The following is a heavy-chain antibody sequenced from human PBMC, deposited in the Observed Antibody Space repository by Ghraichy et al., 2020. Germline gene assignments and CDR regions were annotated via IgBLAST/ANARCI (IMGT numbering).Heavy chain of an antibody. CDR2: INHSGST. V-gene: IGHV4-34*01. CDR1: GGSFSGYY. J-gene: IGHJ2*01. D-gene: IGHD2-2*02. Sequence: SETLSLTCAVYGGSFSGYYWSWIRQPPGKGLEWIGEINHSGSTNYNPSLKSRVTISVDTSKNQFSLKLSSVTAADTAVYYCARGNIVVVPAAIPAPRWYFDLWGRGTLVTVSS. CDR3: ARGNIVVVPAAIPAPRWYFDL.